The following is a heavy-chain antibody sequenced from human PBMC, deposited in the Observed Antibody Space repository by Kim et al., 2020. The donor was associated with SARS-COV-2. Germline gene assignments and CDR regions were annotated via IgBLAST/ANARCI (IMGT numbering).Heavy chain of an antibody. CDR3: ATLLASGDYFYGIDV. Sequence: SETLSLTCTVSGGSITTYYWSWIRQPPGKGLEWIGYVSYNGSTRYNYNPSLRSRVTMSVDTSQNQFSLKLTSVTAADTAVYYCATLLASGDYFYGIDVWGQGTTVTVSS. D-gene: IGHD2-15*01. J-gene: IGHJ6*02. CDR2: VSYNGSTRY. CDR1: GGSITTYY. V-gene: IGHV4-59*01.